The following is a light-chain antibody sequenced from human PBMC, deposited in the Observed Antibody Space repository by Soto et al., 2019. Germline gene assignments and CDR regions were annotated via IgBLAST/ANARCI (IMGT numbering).Light chain of an antibody. CDR2: GAS. Sequence: DIQRTQSPSFLAASVGDRVTITCRASQRVDNFVNWYQQKPWKAPKLLIYGASSLQSGVPSRCRGSGSGTDFTLTITSLQPEDSATYHCQQRYKTSLSSFGQGTKVDIK. CDR1: QRVDNF. J-gene: IGKJ2*01. V-gene: IGKV1-39*01. CDR3: QQRYKTSLSS.